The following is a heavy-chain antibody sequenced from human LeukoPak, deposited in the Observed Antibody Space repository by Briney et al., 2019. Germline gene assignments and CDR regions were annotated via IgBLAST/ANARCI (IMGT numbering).Heavy chain of an antibody. J-gene: IGHJ4*02. CDR3: AKARYFDWLFIDY. Sequence: AGGSLRLSCAASGFTFSSYGMHWVRQAPGKGLEWAAVISYDGSNKYYADSVKGRFTISRDNSKNTLYLQMNSLRAEDTAVYYCAKARYFDWLFIDYWGQGTLVTVSS. D-gene: IGHD3-9*01. V-gene: IGHV3-30*18. CDR1: GFTFSSYG. CDR2: ISYDGSNK.